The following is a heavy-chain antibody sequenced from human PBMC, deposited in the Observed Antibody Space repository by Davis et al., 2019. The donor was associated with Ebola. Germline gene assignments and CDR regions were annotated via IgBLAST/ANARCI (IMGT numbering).Heavy chain of an antibody. CDR2: INPNSGGT. CDR1: GYTFTGYY. J-gene: IGHJ6*04. V-gene: IGHV1-2*06. CDR3: ARGGGVVVVAAGPRYYYGMDV. Sequence: AASVKVSCKASGYTFTGYYMHWVRQAPGQGLEWMGRINPNSGGTNYAQKFQGRVTMTRDTSISTAYMELSSLRSEDTAVYYCARGGGVVVVAAGPRYYYGMDVWGKGTTVTVSS. D-gene: IGHD2-15*01.